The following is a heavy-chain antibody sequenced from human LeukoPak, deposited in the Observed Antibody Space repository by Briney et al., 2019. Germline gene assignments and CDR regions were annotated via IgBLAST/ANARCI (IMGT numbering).Heavy chain of an antibody. V-gene: IGHV4-61*01. CDR2: IYYSGRT. D-gene: IGHD3-10*01. J-gene: IGHJ4*02. CDR3: ARRGGSGRSFDY. Sequence: SETLSLTCTVSSGSVRSGSYYWSWIRQHPGEGLECIGYIYYSGRTNYNPSLKSRVTISVDTSKNQFSLKVTSVTAADTAVYYCARRGGSGRSFDYWGQGTLVTVSS. CDR1: SGSVRSGSYY.